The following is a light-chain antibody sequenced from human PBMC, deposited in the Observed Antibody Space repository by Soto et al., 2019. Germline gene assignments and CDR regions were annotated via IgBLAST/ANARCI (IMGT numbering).Light chain of an antibody. V-gene: IGLV2-18*02. J-gene: IGLJ1*01. Sequence: SVLTQPPSVSGSPGQSVAISCTGTSSYVGSYNRVSWYQQPPGTAPKVMIYEVSNRPSGVPDRFSGSKSGNTASLTISWLPAEDEADHYCSSYTSSSPYVFGTATKVIVL. CDR1: SSYVGSYNR. CDR2: EVS. CDR3: SSYTSSSPYV.